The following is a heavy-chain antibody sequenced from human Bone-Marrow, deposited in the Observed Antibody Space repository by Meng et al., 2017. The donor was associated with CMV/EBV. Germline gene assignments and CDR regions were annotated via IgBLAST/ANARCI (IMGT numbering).Heavy chain of an antibody. CDR3: ARAPYYDFWSGYFVAPWVYYDGTDV. J-gene: IGHJ6*02. D-gene: IGHD3-3*01. CDR1: GYTFTSYD. CDR2: MNHNSGNT. V-gene: IGHV1-8*01. Sequence: ASVQVSCKASGYTFTSYDINGVRQATGQRLEWMGWMNHNSGNTGYAQKFQGRVTMTRNTSISTAYMELSSRGSEDTAVYYCARAPYYDFWSGYFVAPWVYYDGTDVWGQGTTVTVSS.